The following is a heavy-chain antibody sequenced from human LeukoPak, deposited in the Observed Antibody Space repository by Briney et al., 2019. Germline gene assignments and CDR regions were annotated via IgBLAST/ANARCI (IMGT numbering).Heavy chain of an antibody. CDR3: ARDGFVGAADY. V-gene: IGHV3-23*01. CDR1: GFTFNSYA. Sequence: GGSLRLSCAASGFTFNSYAMTWVRQAPGKGLEWVSHVSGSGGITYYADSVKGRFTIFRDNAKNSLYLQMNSLRVEDTAVYYCARDGFVGAADYWGQGTLVAVSS. CDR2: VSGSGGIT. D-gene: IGHD6-13*01. J-gene: IGHJ4*02.